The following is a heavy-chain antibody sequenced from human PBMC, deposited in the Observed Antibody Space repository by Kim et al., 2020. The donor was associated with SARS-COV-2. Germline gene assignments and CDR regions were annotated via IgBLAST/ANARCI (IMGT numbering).Heavy chain of an antibody. CDR3: TRRKTTFDYFDY. J-gene: IGHJ4*02. V-gene: IGHV3-49*04. Sequence: GGSLRLSCTASGFTFGDYAMSWVRQAPGNGLEWVGFIRSKAYGGTTEYAASVKGRFTISRDDSKSIAYLQMNSLKTEDTAVYYCTRRKTTFDYFDYWSQGTLVTVYS. CDR2: IRSKAYGGTT. CDR1: GFTFGDYA. D-gene: IGHD3-10*02.